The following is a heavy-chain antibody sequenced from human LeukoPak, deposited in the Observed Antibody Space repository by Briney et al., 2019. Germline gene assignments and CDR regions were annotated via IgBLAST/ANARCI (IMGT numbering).Heavy chain of an antibody. D-gene: IGHD2-2*01. CDR2: ISSSSSTI. Sequence: PGGSLRLSCAASGFTFSSYSMNWVRQAPGKGLQWVSYISSSSSTIYYADSVKGRFTISRDNAKNSLYLQMNSLRAEDTAVYYCARVPRGPVVPAALGRIGGYYFDYWGQGTLVTVSS. V-gene: IGHV3-48*01. J-gene: IGHJ4*02. CDR3: ARVPRGPVVPAALGRIGGYYFDY. CDR1: GFTFSSYS.